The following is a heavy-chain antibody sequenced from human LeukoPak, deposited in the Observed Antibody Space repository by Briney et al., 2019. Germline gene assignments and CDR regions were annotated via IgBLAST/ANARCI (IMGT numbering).Heavy chain of an antibody. J-gene: IGHJ4*02. CDR1: GDSVSSNSVA. V-gene: IGHV6-1*01. CDR3: ARGPSGYSGYDSGYFDY. D-gene: IGHD5-12*01. Sequence: SQTLSLTCAISGDSVSSNSVAWNWIRQSPSRGLEWLGRTYYRSKWYNEYAVSVKSRMTINPDTSKNQFSLQLNSVTPADTAVYYCARGPSGYSGYDSGYFDYWGQGTLVTVSS. CDR2: TYYRSKWYN.